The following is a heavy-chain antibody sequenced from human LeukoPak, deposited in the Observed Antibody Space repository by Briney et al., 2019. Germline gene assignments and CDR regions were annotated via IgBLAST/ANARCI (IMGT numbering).Heavy chain of an antibody. D-gene: IGHD3-16*01. CDR1: GYAFTSYA. CDR3: ARVGFGEPFHY. V-gene: IGHV1-3*01. J-gene: IGHJ4*02. CDR2: INAGNGNT. Sequence: ASVKVSCKASGYAFTSYAMHWVRQAPGQRLEWMGWINAGNGNTKYSRNLQGRVTITRDTSTNTVYMEMSSLISEDTAVYYCARVGFGEPFHYWGQGTLVTVSS.